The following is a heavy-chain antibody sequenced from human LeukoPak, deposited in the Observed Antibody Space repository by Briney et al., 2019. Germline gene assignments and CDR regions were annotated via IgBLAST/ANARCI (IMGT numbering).Heavy chain of an antibody. V-gene: IGHV4-34*01. D-gene: IGHD3-22*01. J-gene: IGHJ4*02. Sequence: SETLSLTCAVYGGSFSGYYWSWIRQLPGKGLEWIGEINHSGSTNYNPSLKSRVTISVDTSKNQFSLKLSSVTAADTAVYYCARYLGSGYYSHFDYWGQGTLVTVSS. CDR1: GGSFSGYY. CDR2: INHSGST. CDR3: ARYLGSGYYSHFDY.